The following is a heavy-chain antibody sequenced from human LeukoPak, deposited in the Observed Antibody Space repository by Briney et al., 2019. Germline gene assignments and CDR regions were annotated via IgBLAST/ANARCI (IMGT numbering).Heavy chain of an antibody. V-gene: IGHV3-23*01. Sequence: GGSLRLSCAASGFTFSSYGMSWVRQAPGKGLEWVSAISGSGGSTYYADSVKGRFTISRDNSKNTLYLQMNSLRAEDTAVYYCAIRGVRYYYYYMDVWGKGTTVTISS. D-gene: IGHD3-10*01. CDR1: GFTFSSYG. CDR3: AIRGVRYYYYYMDV. CDR2: ISGSGGST. J-gene: IGHJ6*03.